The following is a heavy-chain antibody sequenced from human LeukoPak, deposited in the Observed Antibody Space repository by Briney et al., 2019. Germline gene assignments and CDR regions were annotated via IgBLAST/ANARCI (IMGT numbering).Heavy chain of an antibody. CDR2: IRSTTDT. V-gene: IGHV3-73*01. J-gene: IGHJ6*02. Sequence: GGSLKLSCEASGFTFSGSAMHWVRQASGKGLEWVGRIRSTTDTAYAASVRGRFTISRDDSKNTAYLQMNSLKTEDTAVYYCARLRHSNTDHYYYYGMDVWTQGTTVTVSS. CDR1: GFTFSGSA. D-gene: IGHD2/OR15-2a*01. CDR3: ARLRHSNTDHYYYYGMDV.